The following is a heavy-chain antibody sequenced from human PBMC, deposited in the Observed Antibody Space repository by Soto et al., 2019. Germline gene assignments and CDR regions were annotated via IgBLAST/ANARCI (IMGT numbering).Heavy chain of an antibody. J-gene: IGHJ5*02. Sequence: GSLLLSCSASGFTFSDYYMSWIRQAPGKGLEWVSYISSSSSYTNYADSVKGRFTISRDNAKNSLYLQMNSLRAEDTAVYYCERDKGEETSGWYYPNWFDPWGQGTLVTVYS. CDR1: GFTFSDYY. CDR2: ISSSSSYT. CDR3: ERDKGEETSGWYYPNWFDP. V-gene: IGHV3-11*06. D-gene: IGHD6-19*01.